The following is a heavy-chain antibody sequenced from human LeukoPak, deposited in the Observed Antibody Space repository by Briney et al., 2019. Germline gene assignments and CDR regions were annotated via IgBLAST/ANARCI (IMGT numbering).Heavy chain of an antibody. J-gene: IGHJ4*02. CDR2: MSGSGGST. V-gene: IGHV3-23*01. CDR1: GFTFSSYA. CDR3: ARRNIAAAALDY. Sequence: GGSLRLSCAASGFTFSSYAMRWVRQAPGKGLEWVSAMSGSGGSTYYADSVKGRFTISRDNSKNTLYLQMNSLRAEDTAVYYCARRNIAAAALDYWGQGTLVTVSS. D-gene: IGHD6-13*01.